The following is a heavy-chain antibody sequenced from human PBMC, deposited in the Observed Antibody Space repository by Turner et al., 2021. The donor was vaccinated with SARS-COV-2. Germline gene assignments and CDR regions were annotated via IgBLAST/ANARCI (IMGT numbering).Heavy chain of an antibody. D-gene: IGHD5-18*01. CDR3: ARLMDTAMDYYGTDV. J-gene: IGHJ6*02. CDR2: IYYSGSA. CDR1: GGSISSSSYY. Sequence: QLQLQESGPGLVKPSETLSLTCTVSGGSISSSSYYWGWIRQPPGKGLEWIGNIYYSGSAYYNPSLKSRVTISVDPSKNQFSLKLTSVTAADTAVYYCARLMDTAMDYYGTDVWGQGPRSPSP. V-gene: IGHV4-39*01.